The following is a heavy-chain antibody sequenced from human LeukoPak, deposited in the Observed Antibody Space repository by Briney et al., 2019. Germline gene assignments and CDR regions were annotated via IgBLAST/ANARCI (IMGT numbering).Heavy chain of an antibody. CDR3: ARGPPTSRSGAHFDY. V-gene: IGHV3-30*04. J-gene: IGHJ4*02. D-gene: IGHD5-12*01. CDR1: GFTFSSYA. CDR2: ISYDGSNK. Sequence: GGSLRLSCAASGFTFSSYAMHWVRQAPGKGLEWVAVISYDGSNKYYADSVKGRFTISRDDSKNTLYVEMNSLRLDDTAIYYCARGPPTSRSGAHFDYWGQGSLVTVSP.